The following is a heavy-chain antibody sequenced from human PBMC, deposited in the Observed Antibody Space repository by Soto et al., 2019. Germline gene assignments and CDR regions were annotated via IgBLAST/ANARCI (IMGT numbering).Heavy chain of an antibody. CDR2: IYHSGST. V-gene: IGHV4-4*02. J-gene: IGHJ5*02. CDR1: GGSISSSNW. CDR3: AREGGRAAGGGSGFDP. D-gene: IGHD6-13*01. Sequence: QVQLQESGPGLVKPSGTLSLTCAVSGGSISSSNWWSWVRQPPGKGLEWIGEIYHSGSTNYNPSHRSRVTVSVEKAKSQFALEVGGVAAADTAGYYGAREGGRAAGGGSGFDPWGQGTLVTVSS.